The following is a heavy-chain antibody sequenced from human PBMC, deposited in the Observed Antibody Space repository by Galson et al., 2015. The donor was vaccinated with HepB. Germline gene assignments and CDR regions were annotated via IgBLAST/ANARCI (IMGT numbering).Heavy chain of an antibody. CDR2: IYSGGKT. D-gene: IGHD4-17*01. J-gene: IGHJ6*02. V-gene: IGHV3-66*02. Sequence: SLRLSCAASGFTVNSNYMSWVRQAPGKGLEWVSVIYSGGKTYYADSVKGRFTISRDNSKNTLYLQMNSLRAEDTAVYYCARDQGDDYVNYYYYHGMDVWGQGTTVTVSS. CDR1: GFTVNSNY. CDR3: ARDQGDDYVNYYYYHGMDV.